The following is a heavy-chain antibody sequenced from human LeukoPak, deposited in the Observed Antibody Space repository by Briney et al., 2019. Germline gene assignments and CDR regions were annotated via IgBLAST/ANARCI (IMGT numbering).Heavy chain of an antibody. V-gene: IGHV3-30*03. CDR1: GFPLSSYG. CDR3: PHDATPWSLQYCFAS. Sequence: GPSLGLSYVSSGFPLSSYGMHCARRAPGKALEWVGAISNDGSNQYYPDSIKGRSTASRANANSPLSLHMSTLRAEDTPVYYCPHDATPWSLQYCFASCGQGTLVTVS. D-gene: IGHD3-10*01. J-gene: IGHJ4*02. CDR2: ISNDGSNQ.